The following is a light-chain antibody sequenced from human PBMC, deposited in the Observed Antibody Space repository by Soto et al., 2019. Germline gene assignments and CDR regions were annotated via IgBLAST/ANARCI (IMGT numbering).Light chain of an antibody. CDR2: SNN. J-gene: IGLJ2*01. CDR1: SSNIGSNY. CDR3: GAWDDSLSGPA. V-gene: IGLV1-47*02. Sequence: QSVLTQPPSASGTPGQRVTISCSGSSSNIGSNYVYWYQQLPGTAPKLLIYSNNQRPSGVPDRFSGSKSGTSASLAISGLRSEYEADYYCGAWDDSLSGPAFGGGTKLTVI.